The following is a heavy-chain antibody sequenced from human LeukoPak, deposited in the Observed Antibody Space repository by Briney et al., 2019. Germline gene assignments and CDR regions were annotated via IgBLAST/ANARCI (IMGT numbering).Heavy chain of an antibody. J-gene: IGHJ6*03. V-gene: IGHV4-59*08. CDR2: IYYSGST. D-gene: IGHD2-2*01. CDR3: ARHGNLVVPANYYYMDV. Sequence: SETLSLTCTVSGGSISSYYWSWIRQPPGKGLEWIRHIYYSGSTNYNPSLKSRVTISVDTSKNQFSLKLSAVTASDTAVYYCARHGNLVVPANYYYMDVWGKGTTVTVSS. CDR1: GGSISSYY.